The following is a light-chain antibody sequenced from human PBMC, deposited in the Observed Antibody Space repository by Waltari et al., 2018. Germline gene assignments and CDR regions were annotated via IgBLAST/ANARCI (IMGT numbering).Light chain of an antibody. Sequence: EIVLTQSPGTLSLSPGERATLPCRASQSISNNYVGWDQQHPGQAPRLLIYSASRRATGIPDRFSGSGSGTDFTLTITRLEPEDFAVYYCQQYGGSPRTFGQGTRVDVK. CDR3: QQYGGSPRT. V-gene: IGKV3-20*01. CDR2: SAS. CDR1: QSISNNY. J-gene: IGKJ1*01.